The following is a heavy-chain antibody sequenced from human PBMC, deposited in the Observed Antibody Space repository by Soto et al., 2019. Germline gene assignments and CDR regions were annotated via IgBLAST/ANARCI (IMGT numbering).Heavy chain of an antibody. CDR3: TRAPSLTLLFDY. J-gene: IGHJ4*02. Sequence: GSLRLSCAASGFTFKNFAMSWVRQTPGKGLEWVSSIHGGRGGAEYTDSVKGRFTVSRDDSRGTMYLHMGSLRPEDTAVYYCTRAPSLTLLFDYWGQGTLVTVSS. D-gene: IGHD3-9*01. V-gene: IGHV3-23*01. CDR1: GFTFKNFA. CDR2: IHGGRGGA.